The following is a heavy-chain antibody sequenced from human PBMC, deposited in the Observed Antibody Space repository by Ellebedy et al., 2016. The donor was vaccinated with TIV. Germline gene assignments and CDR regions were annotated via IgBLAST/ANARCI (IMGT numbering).Heavy chain of an antibody. CDR3: AKGCGGSCYWEAY. D-gene: IGHD2-15*01. CDR2: ISGGVCNT. V-gene: IGHV3-23*01. Sequence: PGGSLRLSCAASGFTFSNYVMSWVRQAPGKGLEWVSSISGGVCNTYYADSVKGRFTISRDNSKNTLYLQMNSLRAEDTAVYYCAKGCGGSCYWEAYWGQGTLVTVSS. J-gene: IGHJ4*02. CDR1: GFTFSNYV.